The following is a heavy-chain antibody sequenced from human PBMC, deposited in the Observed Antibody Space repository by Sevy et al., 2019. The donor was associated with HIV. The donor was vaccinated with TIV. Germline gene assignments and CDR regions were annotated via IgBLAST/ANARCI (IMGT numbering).Heavy chain of an antibody. V-gene: IGHV3-30*18. D-gene: IGHD2-15*01. CDR3: AKDGGHIDIDY. J-gene: IGHJ4*02. Sequence: GGSLRLSCAASGFTFKYHGMHWVRQAPGKGLEWLSLISIDGSNKYYADSVKGRFTISRDNAKNTVSVQMNSLRPEDTATYYCAKDGGHIDIDYWGQRILGTVSS. CDR2: ISIDGSNK. CDR1: GFTFKYHG.